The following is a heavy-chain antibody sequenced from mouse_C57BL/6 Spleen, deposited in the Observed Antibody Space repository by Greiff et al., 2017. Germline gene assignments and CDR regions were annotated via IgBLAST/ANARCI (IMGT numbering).Heavy chain of an antibody. CDR2: LNPSSGYT. CDR3: ARERERLYAMDY. J-gene: IGHJ4*01. CDR1: GYTFTSYW. V-gene: IGHV1-7*01. Sequence: VQLQQSGAELAKPGASVKLSCKASGYTFTSYWMHWVKQRPGQGLEWIGYLNPSSGYTKYNQKFKDEATLTADKSSSTAYMQLSSLTYEDSAVYYCARERERLYAMDYWGQGTSVTVSS.